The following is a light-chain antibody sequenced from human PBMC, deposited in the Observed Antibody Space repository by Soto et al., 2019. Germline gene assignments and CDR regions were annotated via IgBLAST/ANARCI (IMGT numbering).Light chain of an antibody. CDR1: NSDVGGYNY. CDR3: CSYAGSYTAL. V-gene: IGLV2-11*01. CDR2: DVT. Sequence: QSALTQPRSMSGSPGQSVTISCTGTNSDVGGYNYVSWYQQHPGKAPKLMIYDVTKRPSGVPDRVSGSKSGNTASLTISGLQAEYEGDYYFCSYAGSYTALFGGGTKLTVL. J-gene: IGLJ2*01.